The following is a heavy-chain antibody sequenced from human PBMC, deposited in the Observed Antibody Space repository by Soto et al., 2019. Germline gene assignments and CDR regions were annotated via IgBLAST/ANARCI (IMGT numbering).Heavy chain of an antibody. J-gene: IGHJ6*02. D-gene: IGHD1-1*01. Sequence: ASVKASCKASGYSFSTHSIHWVRQAPGQGLEWMGWINGGNGNTKYSQKFRDRVTITRDASASTGYMELSSLRSEDTAVYYCARGKGMEENYYYYGMDVWGQGTTVTVSS. CDR3: ARGKGMEENYYYYGMDV. CDR2: INGGNGNT. V-gene: IGHV1-3*01. CDR1: GYSFSTHS.